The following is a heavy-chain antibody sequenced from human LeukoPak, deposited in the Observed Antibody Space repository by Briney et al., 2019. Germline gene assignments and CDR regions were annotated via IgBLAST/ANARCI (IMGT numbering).Heavy chain of an antibody. J-gene: IGHJ5*02. Sequence: GASVKVSCKASGYTFTGYYMHWVRQAPGQGLEWMGWINPNSGGTNYAQKFQGRVTMTRDTSISTAYMELSGLRSDDTAVYYCAREISLAGIAGVYNWFDPWGQGTLVTVSS. CDR2: INPNSGGT. CDR1: GYTFTGYY. CDR3: AREISLAGIAGVYNWFDP. D-gene: IGHD6-13*01. V-gene: IGHV1-2*02.